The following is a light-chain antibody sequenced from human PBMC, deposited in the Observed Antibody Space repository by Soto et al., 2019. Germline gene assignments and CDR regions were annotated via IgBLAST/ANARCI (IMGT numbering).Light chain of an antibody. V-gene: IGKV3-20*01. CDR3: QQYGYLVT. CDR1: QSITNNY. Sequence: EIVLTQSPGTLSLSPGERATLSCRASQSITNNYLAWYQQKPGRAHRLLIYGASSRATGIPDRFSGSGSGTAFTLTISRLEPEDFAMYYCQQYGYLVTFGGGTKVEIK. J-gene: IGKJ4*01. CDR2: GAS.